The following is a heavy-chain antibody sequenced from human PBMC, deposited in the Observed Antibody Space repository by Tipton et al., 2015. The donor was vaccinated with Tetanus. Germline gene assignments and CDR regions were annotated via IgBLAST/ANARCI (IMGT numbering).Heavy chain of an antibody. J-gene: IGHJ5*02. CDR1: GFTFSSYA. CDR3: AKALSRGYCSGGSCYP. D-gene: IGHD2-15*01. CDR2: ISGSGGST. V-gene: IGHV3-23*01. Sequence: FLRLSCAASGFTFSSYAMSWVRQAPGKGLEWVSAISGSGGSTYYADSVKGRFTISRDNSKNTLYLQMNSLRAEDTAVYYCAKALSRGYCSGGSCYPWGQGTLVTVSS.